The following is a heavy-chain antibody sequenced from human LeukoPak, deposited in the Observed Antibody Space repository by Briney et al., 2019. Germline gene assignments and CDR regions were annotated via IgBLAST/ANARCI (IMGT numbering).Heavy chain of an antibody. CDR2: ISVYNGNT. V-gene: IGHV1-18*01. CDR1: GYTFSIYG. D-gene: IGHD3-10*01. Sequence: AASVKVSCKASGYTFSIYGFSWVRQAPGQGLEWMGWISVYNGNTNYAQKFQGRVTMTTDTSTSTAHMELRSLRSDDTAVYYCARGGGFTLVRGVIGHNWFDPWGQGTLVTVSS. CDR3: ARGGGFTLVRGVIGHNWFDP. J-gene: IGHJ5*02.